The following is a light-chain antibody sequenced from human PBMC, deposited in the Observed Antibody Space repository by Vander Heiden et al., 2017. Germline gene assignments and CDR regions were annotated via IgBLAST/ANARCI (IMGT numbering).Light chain of an antibody. V-gene: IGLV1-40*01. J-gene: IGLJ1*01. CDR3: QSHDSSLSSFV. CDR2: GNN. Sequence: QSVLTPPPSVSGAQGQRVTISWTGSSSNIGATYDVHWYQQLPVTALIVIITGNNNRPSGVPERFSGSKSGTSAYLAITGLQAEDEADYYCQSHDSSLSSFVFGTGTKVSVL. CDR1: SSNIGATYD.